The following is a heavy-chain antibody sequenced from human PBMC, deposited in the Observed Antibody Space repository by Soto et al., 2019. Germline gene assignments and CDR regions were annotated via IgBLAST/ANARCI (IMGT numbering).Heavy chain of an antibody. CDR1: GFSLSTSGVG. V-gene: IGHV2-5*02. D-gene: IGHD2-15*01. J-gene: IGHJ2*01. CDR2: IYWDDDK. CDR3: AHIIGLYRFDL. Sequence: QITLKESGPTLVKPTQTLTLTCTFSGFSLSTSGVGVGWIRQPPGKALEWLALIYWDDDKRYSPSLKSRLTITKDTSKNPVVLTMTNMDPVDTATYNCAHIIGLYRFDLWGRGTLVTVSS.